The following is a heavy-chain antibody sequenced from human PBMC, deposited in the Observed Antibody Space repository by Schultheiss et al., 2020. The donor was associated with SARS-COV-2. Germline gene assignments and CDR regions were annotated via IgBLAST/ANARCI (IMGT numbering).Heavy chain of an antibody. Sequence: SETLSLTCTVSGGSISSYYWSWIRQPPGKGLEWIGEINHSGSTNYNPSLKSRVTISVDTSKNQFSLKLSSVTAADTAVYYCARDLLGNYYYGMDVWGQGTTVTVSS. J-gene: IGHJ6*02. CDR3: ARDLLGNYYYGMDV. CDR1: GGSISSYY. D-gene: IGHD7-27*01. CDR2: INHSGST. V-gene: IGHV4-34*01.